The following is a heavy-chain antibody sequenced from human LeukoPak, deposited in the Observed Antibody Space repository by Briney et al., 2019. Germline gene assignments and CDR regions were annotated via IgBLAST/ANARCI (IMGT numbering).Heavy chain of an antibody. CDR1: GLTFSSYW. D-gene: IGHD5-12*01. Sequence: PGGSLRLSCAASGLTFSSYWMSWVRQAPGKGLEWVANIKQDGSEKYYVDSVKGRFTISRDNAKNSLYLQMNSLRAEDTAVYYCARVRRLRLRRGYYFDYWGQGTLVTVSS. CDR2: IKQDGSEK. V-gene: IGHV3-7*03. CDR3: ARVRRLRLRRGYYFDY. J-gene: IGHJ4*02.